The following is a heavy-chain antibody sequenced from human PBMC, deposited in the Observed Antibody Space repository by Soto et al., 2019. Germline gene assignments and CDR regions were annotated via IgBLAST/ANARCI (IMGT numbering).Heavy chain of an antibody. CDR3: ARDPHDFWTSYWFDP. V-gene: IGHV1-18*01. D-gene: IGHD3-3*01. CDR2: ISAYDGKT. J-gene: IGHJ5*02. Sequence: GASVKVSCKASGYPFNKFGINWVRQAPGQGLELMGWISAYDGKTTYADKFHNRLTMTTDTTTSTAYMELRSLRSDDTAIYYCARDPHDFWTSYWFDPWGQGTLVTVPQ. CDR1: GYPFNKFG.